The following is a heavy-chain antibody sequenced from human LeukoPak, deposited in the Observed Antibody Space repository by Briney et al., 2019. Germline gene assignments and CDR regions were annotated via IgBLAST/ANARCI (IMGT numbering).Heavy chain of an antibody. Sequence: ASVKVSCKASGGTFSSYAISWVRQAPGQRLEWMGGIIPIFGTANYGQKFQGRVTITTDESTSTAYMELSSLRSEDTAVYYCARGLSKRGYCTNGVWCAFDIWGQGTMDTVSS. CDR1: GGTFSSYA. V-gene: IGHV1-69*05. D-gene: IGHD2-8*01. CDR3: ARGLSKRGYCTNGVWCAFDI. J-gene: IGHJ3*02. CDR2: IIPIFGTA.